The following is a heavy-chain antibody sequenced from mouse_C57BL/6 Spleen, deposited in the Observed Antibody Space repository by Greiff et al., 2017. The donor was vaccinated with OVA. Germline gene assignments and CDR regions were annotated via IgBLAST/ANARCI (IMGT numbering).Heavy chain of an antibody. CDR2: LYPGYGDT. V-gene: IGHV1-82*01. CDR1: GYAFSSSW. D-gene: IGHD4-1*02. CDR3: ATPTGRWYFDV. Sequence: QVQLQQSGPELVKPGASVKISCKASGYAFSSSWMNWVKQRPGTGLAWIGRLYPGYGDTNYNGKFKGKATLTADKSSSTAYMQLSSLTSEDSAVYFCATPTGRWYFDVWGTGTTVTVSS. J-gene: IGHJ1*03.